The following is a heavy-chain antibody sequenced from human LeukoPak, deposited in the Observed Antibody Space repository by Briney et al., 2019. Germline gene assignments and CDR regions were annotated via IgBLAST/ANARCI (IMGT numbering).Heavy chain of an antibody. CDR1: GFTFSSYA. CDR2: ISYDGSNK. Sequence: PGRSLRLSCAASGFTFSSYAMHWVRQAPGKGLEWVAVISYDGSNKYYADSVKGRFTISRDNSKNTLYLQMNGLRAEDTAIYYCARDWITYSSRWYVSAFDYWGQGTLVTVSS. CDR3: ARDWITYSSRWYVSAFDY. D-gene: IGHD6-13*01. J-gene: IGHJ4*02. V-gene: IGHV3-30*04.